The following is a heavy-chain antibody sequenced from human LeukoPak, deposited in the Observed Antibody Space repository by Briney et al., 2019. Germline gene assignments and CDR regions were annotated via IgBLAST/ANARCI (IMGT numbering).Heavy chain of an antibody. CDR2: ISGSSSPI. D-gene: IGHD3-10*01. CDR3: ARVSGSYYFDY. CDR1: GFTFSSYS. V-gene: IGHV3-48*02. J-gene: IGHJ4*02. Sequence: GGSLRLSCAASGFTFSSYSMTWVRQAPGKGLEWVSYISGSSSPIYYADSVKGRVTISRDNAKDSLYLRMTSLRDEDTAVYYCARVSGSYYFDYWGQGTLVTVSP.